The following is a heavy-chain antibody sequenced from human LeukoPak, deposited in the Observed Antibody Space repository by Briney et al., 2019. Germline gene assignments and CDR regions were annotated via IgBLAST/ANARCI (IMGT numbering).Heavy chain of an antibody. D-gene: IGHD3-3*01. V-gene: IGHV3-30-3*01. CDR2: ISYDGSNK. J-gene: IGHJ5*02. Sequence: GGSLRLSCAASGFTSSSYAMHWVRQAPGKGLEWVAVISYDGSNKYYADSVKGRFTISRDNSKNTLYLQMNSLRAEDTAVYYCAKGPLIGGYYRSNNWFDPWGQGTLVTVSS. CDR3: AKGPLIGGYYRSNNWFDP. CDR1: GFTSSSYA.